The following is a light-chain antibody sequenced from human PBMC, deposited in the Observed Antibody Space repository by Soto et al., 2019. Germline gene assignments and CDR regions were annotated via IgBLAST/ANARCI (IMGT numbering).Light chain of an antibody. CDR1: SSDVGAFKY. CDR3: SSYTSSSTWV. J-gene: IGLJ3*02. V-gene: IGLV2-14*01. Sequence: QSALTQPASVSGSPGQSITISCTGTSSDVGAFKYVSWYQQHPGKAPKLMIYEVSRRPSGVSNRFSASKSGNTASLTISGLQAEDEADYYCSSYTSSSTWVFGGGTKVTVL. CDR2: EVS.